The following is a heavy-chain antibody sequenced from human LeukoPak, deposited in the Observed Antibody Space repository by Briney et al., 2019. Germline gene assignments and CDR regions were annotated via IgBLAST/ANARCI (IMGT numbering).Heavy chain of an antibody. CDR1: GFTFSNYN. D-gene: IGHD3-9*01. J-gene: IGHJ3*02. CDR2: ISNTGSDT. V-gene: IGHV3-21*01. CDR3: ARVKGPHRFFDWDVFDI. Sequence: PGGSLRLSCAASGFTFSNYNMNWVRQAPGKGLEWVSFISNTGSDTYYADSVKGRFTISRDNAKDSLYLQMNSLRAEDTAVYYCARVKGPHRFFDWDVFDIWGQGTMVTVSS.